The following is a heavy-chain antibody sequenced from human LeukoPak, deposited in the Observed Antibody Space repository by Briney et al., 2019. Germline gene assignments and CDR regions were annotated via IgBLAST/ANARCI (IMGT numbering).Heavy chain of an antibody. CDR3: ARGPPNWGFDY. CDR1: GYTFTSYD. Sequence: GASVKVSCKASGYTFTSYDINWVRQATGQGLEWMGWMSPNSGNTGYAQKFQGRVTMTRNTFINTAYMELSSLRSEDTAMYYCARGPPNWGFDYWGPGTLVTVSS. CDR2: MSPNSGNT. D-gene: IGHD7-27*01. V-gene: IGHV1-8*01. J-gene: IGHJ4*02.